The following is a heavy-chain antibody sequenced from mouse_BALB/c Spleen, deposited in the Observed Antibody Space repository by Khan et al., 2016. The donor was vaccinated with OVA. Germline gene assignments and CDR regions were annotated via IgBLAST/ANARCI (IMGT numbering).Heavy chain of an antibody. J-gene: IGHJ3*01. CDR1: GYTFTSYY. CDR3: TRSGYGTFAY. V-gene: IGHV1S81*02. Sequence: QVQLKQSGAELVKPGASVRLSCKASGYTFTSYYLYWVKQRPGQGLEWIGDINPSNGGTNFNEKFKNKATLTVDKSSSTAYMQLSSLTSEDSAVYYCTRSGYGTFAYWGQGTLGTVSA. D-gene: IGHD2-1*01. CDR2: INPSNGGT.